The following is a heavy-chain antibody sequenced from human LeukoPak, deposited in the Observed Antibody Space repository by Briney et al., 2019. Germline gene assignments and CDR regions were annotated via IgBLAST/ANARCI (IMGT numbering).Heavy chain of an antibody. Sequence: PSETLSLTCTVSGGSISNYYWSWIRQPPGQGLEWIGYIYYSGSTNYNPSLRSRVTISVDTSKTQFSLKLRSVTAADTAVYYCARGALGSFDIWGQGTLVTVSS. CDR3: ARGALGSFDI. CDR1: GGSISNYY. J-gene: IGHJ3*02. CDR2: IYYSGST. D-gene: IGHD7-27*01. V-gene: IGHV4-59*01.